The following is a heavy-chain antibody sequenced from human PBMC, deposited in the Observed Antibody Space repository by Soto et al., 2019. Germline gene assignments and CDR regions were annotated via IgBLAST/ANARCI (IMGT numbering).Heavy chain of an antibody. CDR3: AKGGSGSVFDY. Sequence: GGSLRLSCAASGFTFSNSAMTWVRQAPGKGLEWVSGITRGAENSHYADSVKGRFIISRDNSMNTLSLQMNSLRAEDSATYYCAKGGSGSVFDYWGQGTPVTVS. CDR2: ITRGAENS. D-gene: IGHD3-10*01. J-gene: IGHJ4*02. V-gene: IGHV3-23*01. CDR1: GFTFSNSA.